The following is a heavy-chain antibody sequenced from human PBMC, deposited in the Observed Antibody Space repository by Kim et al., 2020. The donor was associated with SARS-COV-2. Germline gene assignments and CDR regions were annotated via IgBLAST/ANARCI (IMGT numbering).Heavy chain of an antibody. CDR3: AKEGAPAAQYGMDV. J-gene: IGHJ6*02. CDR1: GLTFSSYA. CDR2: VSSSGGTT. Sequence: GGSLRLSCAASGLTFSSYAVSWVRQAPGKGLEWVSAVSSSGGTTYYADSVKGRFIISRDNSENTVYLQMNGLRAEDTAVYYCAKEGAPAAQYGMDVWGQG. V-gene: IGHV3-23*01. D-gene: IGHD2-2*01.